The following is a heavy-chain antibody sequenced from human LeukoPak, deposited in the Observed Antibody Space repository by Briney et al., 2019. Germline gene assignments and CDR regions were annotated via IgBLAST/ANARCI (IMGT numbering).Heavy chain of an antibody. D-gene: IGHD3-10*01. CDR2: INQGGSEK. V-gene: IGHV3-7*01. Sequence: GGSLRLSCAASGFTFSTYWMSWVRQAPGKGLEWVANINQGGSEKYSVDSVKGRFTISRDNAKNSLYLQMNSLRAEDTAVYYCARDRAMVRGGGNFDYWGQGALVTVSS. CDR1: GFTFSTYW. CDR3: ARDRAMVRGGGNFDY. J-gene: IGHJ4*02.